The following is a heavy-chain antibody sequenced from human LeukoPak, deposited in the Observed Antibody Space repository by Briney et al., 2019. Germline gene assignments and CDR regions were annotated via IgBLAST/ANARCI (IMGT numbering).Heavy chain of an antibody. J-gene: IGHJ4*02. Sequence: PSETLSLTCTVSGGSISSGSYYWSWIRQAAGKGLEWIGYIYYSGSTYYNPSLKSRVTISVDTSKNQFSLKLSSVTAADTAVYYCARARLGSSIDYWGQGTLVTVSS. CDR2: IYYSGST. CDR3: ARARLGSSIDY. V-gene: IGHV4-30-4*08. CDR1: GGSISSGSYY. D-gene: IGHD3-16*01.